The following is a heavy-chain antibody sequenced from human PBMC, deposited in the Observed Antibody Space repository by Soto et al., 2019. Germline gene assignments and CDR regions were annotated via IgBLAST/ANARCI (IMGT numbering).Heavy chain of an antibody. CDR2: IYPGDSDT. Sequence: GESLKISCKGSGYSFTSYWIGWVRQMPGKGLEWMGIIYPGDSDTRYSPSFQGQVTISADKSISTAYLQWSSLKASDTAMYYCARPRPGDCSGGSCYYFDYWGQGTLVTVSS. J-gene: IGHJ4*02. D-gene: IGHD2-15*01. CDR1: GYSFTSYW. V-gene: IGHV5-51*01. CDR3: ARPRPGDCSGGSCYYFDY.